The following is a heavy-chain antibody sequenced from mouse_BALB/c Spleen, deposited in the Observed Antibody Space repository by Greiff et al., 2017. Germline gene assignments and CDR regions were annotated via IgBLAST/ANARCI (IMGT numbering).Heavy chain of an antibody. V-gene: IGHV5-6*03. J-gene: IGHJ4*01. CDR3: ARRVVEDYAMDY. CDR1: GSTFSSYG. Sequence: EVMLVESGGGLVQPGGSRKLSCAASGSTFSSYGMSWVRQTPDKRLEWVATISSGGSYTYYPDSVKGRFTISRDNAKNTLYLQMSSLKSEDTAMYYCARRVVEDYAMDYWGQGTSVTVSS. D-gene: IGHD1-1*01. CDR2: ISSGGSYT.